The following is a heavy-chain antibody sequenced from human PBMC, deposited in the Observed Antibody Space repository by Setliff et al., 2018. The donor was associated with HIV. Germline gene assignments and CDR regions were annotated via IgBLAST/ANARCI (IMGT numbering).Heavy chain of an antibody. CDR2: IYDNEKT. Sequence: SETLSLTCSVSGGVSGGDMGVHDWSWIRQPPGKGLEWIGYIYDNEKTFYNPSLKSRVTTTVDTSKNQISLQLTSVTAEDTALYYCARLPQDWGQGTLVTVSS. J-gene: IGHJ4*02. CDR3: ARLPQD. CDR1: GGVSGGDMGVHD. V-gene: IGHV4-61*08.